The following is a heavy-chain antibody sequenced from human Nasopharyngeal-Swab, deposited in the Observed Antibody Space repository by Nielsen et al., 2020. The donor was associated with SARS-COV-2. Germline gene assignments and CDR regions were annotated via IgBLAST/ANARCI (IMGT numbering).Heavy chain of an antibody. J-gene: IGHJ5*02. Sequence: WVRQAPGQGLEWMGRINPNSGGTNYAQKFQGRVTMTRDTSISTAYMELSRLRSDDTAVYHCAMSIAVAGTGWFDPWGQGTLVTVSS. V-gene: IGHV1-2*06. D-gene: IGHD6-19*01. CDR3: AMSIAVAGTGWFDP. CDR2: INPNSGGT.